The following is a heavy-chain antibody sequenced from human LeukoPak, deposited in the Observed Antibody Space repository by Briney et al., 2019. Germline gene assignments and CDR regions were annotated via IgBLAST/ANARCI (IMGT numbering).Heavy chain of an antibody. J-gene: IGHJ4*02. CDR1: GDSINSLDL. CDR3: AGLVGRYSSGLYYYYFDY. Sequence: SETLSLTCTVSGDSINSLDLWSWVRQPPGKGLEWIGEMYLSGTTHSNPSVKSRVTISIDKSKNQFFLNLGSVTAADTAVYYCAGLVGRYSSGLYYYYFDYWGQGTLVTVSS. V-gene: IGHV4-4*02. D-gene: IGHD3-22*01. CDR2: MYLSGTT.